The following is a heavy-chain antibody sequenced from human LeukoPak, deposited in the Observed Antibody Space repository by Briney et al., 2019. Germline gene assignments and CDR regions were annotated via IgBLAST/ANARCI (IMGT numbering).Heavy chain of an antibody. D-gene: IGHD5-24*01. V-gene: IGHV1-18*01. CDR3: ARGLRDGYNKY. CDR2: ISGDNGNT. Sequence: GASVKVSCKASGYTFISYGISWVRQAPGQGLEWMGWISGDNGNTNYAQKFQGRVTMTTDTATRTVYMELRSLRSDDTAVYYCARGLRDGYNKYWGQGTLVIVSS. J-gene: IGHJ4*02. CDR1: GYTFISYG.